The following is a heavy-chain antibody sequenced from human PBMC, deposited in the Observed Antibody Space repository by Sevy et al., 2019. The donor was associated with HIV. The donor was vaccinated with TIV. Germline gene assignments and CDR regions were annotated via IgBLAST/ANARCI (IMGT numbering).Heavy chain of an antibody. CDR2: IYYSGTT. V-gene: IGHV4-61*01. CDR3: AGRRTALVAGHYYGLDV. Sequence: SETLSLTCTVFGDSVSSGTYHWSWIRQPPGKGLEWIGYIYYSGTTNFNPSLRSRVTMSVDTSENQFSLKLNSMTAADTAVYYCAGRRTALVAGHYYGLDVWGQGTTVTVSS. D-gene: IGHD5-18*01. CDR1: GDSVSSGTYH. J-gene: IGHJ6*02.